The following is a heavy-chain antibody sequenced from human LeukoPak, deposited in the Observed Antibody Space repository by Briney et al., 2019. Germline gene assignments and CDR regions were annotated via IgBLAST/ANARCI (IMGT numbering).Heavy chain of an antibody. Sequence: PSGTLSLTCTVSGASISSYYWSWIRQPPGKGLEWIGYIFYSGSTNYNPSLKSRVTISVDTSKNQFSLNLTSVTAADTAVYYCARSLRYSYGYMDYWGQGTLVTVSS. J-gene: IGHJ4*02. CDR2: IFYSGST. V-gene: IGHV4-59*01. CDR1: GASISSYY. CDR3: ARSLRYSYGYMDY. D-gene: IGHD5-18*01.